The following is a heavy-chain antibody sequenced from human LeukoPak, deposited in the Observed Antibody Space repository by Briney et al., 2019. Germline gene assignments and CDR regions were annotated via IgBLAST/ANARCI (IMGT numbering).Heavy chain of an antibody. CDR1: GFNFSSYG. Sequence: GGSLRLSCAASGFNFSSYGMHWVRQAPGKGLEWVAVISYDGSHKYFVDSVKGRFTISRDNSKNTIYLQLGSLKTEDMAVYHCVRWYKSLDIWGQGTTVTVS. D-gene: IGHD1-1*01. CDR2: ISYDGSHK. V-gene: IGHV3-30*03. CDR3: VRWYKSLDI. J-gene: IGHJ6*02.